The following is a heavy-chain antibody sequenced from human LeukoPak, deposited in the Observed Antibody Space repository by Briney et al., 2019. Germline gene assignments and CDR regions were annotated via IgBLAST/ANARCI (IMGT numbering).Heavy chain of an antibody. D-gene: IGHD2-2*01. Sequence: SETLSLTCAVYGGSFSGYYWSWIRQPPEKGLEWIGEINHSGSTNYNPSLKSRVTISVDTSKNQFSLKLSSVTAADTAVYYCARGGPRGIVVVPAAYFDYWGQGTLVTVSS. CDR3: ARGGPRGIVVVPAAYFDY. J-gene: IGHJ4*02. CDR1: GGSFSGYY. CDR2: INHSGST. V-gene: IGHV4-34*01.